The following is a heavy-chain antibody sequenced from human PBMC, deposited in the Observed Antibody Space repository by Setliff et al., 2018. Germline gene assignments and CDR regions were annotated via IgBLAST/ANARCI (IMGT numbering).Heavy chain of an antibody. D-gene: IGHD6-19*01. CDR2: IIPIFGTA. J-gene: IGHJ4*02. Sequence: SVKVSCKASGGTFSSYAISWVRQAPGQGLEWMGRIIPIFGTANYAQKFQGRVTITADKSTSTAYMELRSLRSDDTAMYYCAFNSGWYGYYFDYWGQGTLVTVSS. V-gene: IGHV1-69*06. CDR1: GGTFSSYA. CDR3: AFNSGWYGYYFDY.